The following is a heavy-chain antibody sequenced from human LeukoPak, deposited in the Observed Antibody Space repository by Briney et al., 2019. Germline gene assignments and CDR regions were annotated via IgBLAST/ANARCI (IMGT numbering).Heavy chain of an antibody. CDR1: GFTFTSYA. D-gene: IGHD6-19*01. CDR3: VIQWLVAD. CDR2: ISGYADTT. V-gene: IGHV3-23*01. Sequence: PGGSLRLSCAASGFTFTSYAMSWVRQARGKGLEWVSTISGYADTTNYADSVRGRFTVSRDNSQKTLYLEMKSLRAEGTAVYDCVIQWLVADWGQGTLVTVSP. J-gene: IGHJ4*02.